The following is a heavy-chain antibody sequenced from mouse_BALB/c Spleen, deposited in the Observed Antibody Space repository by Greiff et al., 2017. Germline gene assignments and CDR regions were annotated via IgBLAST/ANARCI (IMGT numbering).Heavy chain of an antibody. J-gene: IGHJ4*01. D-gene: IGHD3-1*01. CDR1: GFSLTGYG. V-gene: IGHV2-6-7*01. Sequence: VKVEESGPGLVAPSQSLSITCTVSGFSLTGYGVNWVRQPPGKGLEWLGMIWGDGSTDYNSALKSRLSISKDNSKSQVFLKMNSLQTDDTARYYCARGAARARGYAMDYWGQGTSVTVSS. CDR3: ARGAARARGYAMDY. CDR2: IWGDGST.